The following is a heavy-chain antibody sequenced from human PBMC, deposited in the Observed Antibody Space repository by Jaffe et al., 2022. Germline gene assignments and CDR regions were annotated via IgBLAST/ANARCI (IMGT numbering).Heavy chain of an antibody. CDR1: GFTFDDYA. D-gene: IGHD4-17*01. J-gene: IGHJ3*02. Sequence: EVQLVESGGGLVQPGRSLRLSCAASGFTFDDYAMHWVRQAPGKGLEWVSGISWNSGSIGYADSVKGRFTISRDNAKNSLYLQMNSLRAEDTALYYCAKGVTTVTTLAAFDIWGQGTMVTVSS. CDR2: ISWNSGSI. CDR3: AKGVTTVTTLAAFDI. V-gene: IGHV3-9*01.